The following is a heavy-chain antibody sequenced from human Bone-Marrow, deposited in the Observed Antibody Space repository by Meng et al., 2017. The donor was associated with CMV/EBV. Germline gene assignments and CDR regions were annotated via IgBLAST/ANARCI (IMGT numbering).Heavy chain of an antibody. CDR1: GYTFTSYG. J-gene: IGHJ6*02. CDR2: INPSGGST. Sequence: ASVKVSCKASGYTFTSYGISWVRQAPGQGLEWMGIINPSGGSTSYTQKFQGRVTMTRDTSTSTVYMELSSLRSEDTAVYYCARGGQATWGMDVWGQGTTVTVSS. D-gene: IGHD5-12*01. CDR3: ARGGQATWGMDV. V-gene: IGHV1-46*01.